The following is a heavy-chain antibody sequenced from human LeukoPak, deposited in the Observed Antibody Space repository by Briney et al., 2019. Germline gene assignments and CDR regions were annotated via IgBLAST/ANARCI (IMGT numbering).Heavy chain of an antibody. D-gene: IGHD3-10*01. CDR1: GGSISSGDYH. CDR3: ASLYGSGSYTYNWFDP. V-gene: IGHV4-30-4*01. CDR2: IYYSGST. Sequence: SQTLSLTCTVSGGSISSGDYHWSWIRQPPGKGLEWIGYIYYSGSTYYNPSLKSRVTISVDTSKNQFSLKLSSVTAADTAVYYCASLYGSGSYTYNWFDPWGQGTLVTVSS. J-gene: IGHJ5*02.